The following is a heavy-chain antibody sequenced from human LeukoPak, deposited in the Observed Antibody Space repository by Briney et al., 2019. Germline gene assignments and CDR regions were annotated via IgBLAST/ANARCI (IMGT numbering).Heavy chain of an antibody. CDR2: ISSSSSYI. Sequence: GSLRLSCAASGFTFSSYSMNWVRQAPGKGLEWVSSISSSSSYIYYADSVKGRFTIPRDNAKNSLYLQMNSLRAEDTAVYYCARDLTLSSPLELWGQGTLVTVSS. J-gene: IGHJ5*02. CDR3: ARDLTLSSPLEL. V-gene: IGHV3-21*01. CDR1: GFTFSSYS.